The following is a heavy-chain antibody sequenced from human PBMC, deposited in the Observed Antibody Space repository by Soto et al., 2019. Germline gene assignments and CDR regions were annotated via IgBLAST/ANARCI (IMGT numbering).Heavy chain of an antibody. CDR3: ARQRPTDGRWEFANYYGMDV. D-gene: IGHD1-26*01. CDR2: IHYSGAT. Sequence: LSLTCTVSGGSMRNYFWTWIRQPPGKGLEWIGYIHYSGATSFFSSYNPSLRGRVTISEDTSKNQFSLKLSSVTAADTAVYYCARQRPTDGRWEFANYYGMDVWGQGTPVTVSS. J-gene: IGHJ6*02. V-gene: IGHV4-59*08. CDR1: GGSMRNYF.